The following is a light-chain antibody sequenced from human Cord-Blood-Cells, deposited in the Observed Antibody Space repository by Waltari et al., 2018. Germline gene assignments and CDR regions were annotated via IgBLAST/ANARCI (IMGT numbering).Light chain of an antibody. CDR3: CSYAGSYTL. J-gene: IGLJ2*01. CDR1: SSDVGGYNY. Sequence: QSALTQPRPVSGSPGQSVTISCTGTSSDVGGYNYVSWYPQHPGKDPKLMIYDVSKRPSGVPDRFSGSKSGNTASLTISGLQAEDEADYYCCSYAGSYTLFGGGTKLTVL. V-gene: IGLV2-11*01. CDR2: DVS.